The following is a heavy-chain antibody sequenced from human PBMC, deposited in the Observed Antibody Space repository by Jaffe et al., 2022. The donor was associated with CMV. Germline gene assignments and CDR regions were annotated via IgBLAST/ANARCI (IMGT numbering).Heavy chain of an antibody. CDR3: ASFWDDILTGNSDY. CDR2: ISSSSSYI. CDR1: GFTFSSYS. D-gene: IGHD3-9*01. V-gene: IGHV3-21*01. J-gene: IGHJ4*02. Sequence: EVQLVESGGGLVKPGGSLRLSCAASGFTFSSYSMNWVRQAPGKGLEWVSSISSSSSYIYYADSVKGRFTISRDNAKNSLYLQMNSLRAEDTAVYYCASFWDDILTGNSDYWGQGTLVTVSS.